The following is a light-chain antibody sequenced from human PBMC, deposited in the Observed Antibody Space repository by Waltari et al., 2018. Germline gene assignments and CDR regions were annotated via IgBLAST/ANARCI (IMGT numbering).Light chain of an antibody. CDR2: EVS. J-gene: IGLJ2*01. Sequence: QSALTQPPSASGSPGQSVTISCTGTSSDVGGYDYVSWYQQHPGKAPKLMIYEVSKRPSGISYRFSGSKSGDTASLTISGLQAEDEAEYYCCSYTGGSIPVIFGGGTKLTVL. V-gene: IGLV2-8*01. CDR1: SSDVGGYDY. CDR3: CSYTGGSIPVI.